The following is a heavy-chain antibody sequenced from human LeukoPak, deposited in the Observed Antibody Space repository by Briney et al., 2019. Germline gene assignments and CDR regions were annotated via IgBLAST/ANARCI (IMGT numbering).Heavy chain of an antibody. Sequence: GGSLRLSCAASGFTFSSYAMHWVRQAPGKGLEWVAVISYDGSNKYYADSVKGRLTISRDNSKNTLYLQMNSLRAEDTAVYYCARDHCRGDCYSYAFDIWGQGTMVTVSS. CDR2: ISYDGSNK. J-gene: IGHJ3*02. CDR3: ARDHCRGDCYSYAFDI. CDR1: GFTFSSYA. D-gene: IGHD2-21*02. V-gene: IGHV3-30-3*01.